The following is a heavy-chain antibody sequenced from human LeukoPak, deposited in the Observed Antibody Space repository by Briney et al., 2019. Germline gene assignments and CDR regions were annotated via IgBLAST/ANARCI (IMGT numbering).Heavy chain of an antibody. CDR1: GFIFSSYA. V-gene: IGHV3-30*18. D-gene: IGHD3-3*01. CDR2: ISKDGRNK. J-gene: IGHJ4*02. CDR3: AKTLRGYDFWTGYFLDY. Sequence: GGSLRLSCAASGFIFSSYAMHWVRPAPGKGLGWVAVISKDGRNKNYADSVKGRFTISRDNSKNTLYLQMTSLRPEDTAVYYCAKTLRGYDFWTGYFLDYWGQGTLVTVSS.